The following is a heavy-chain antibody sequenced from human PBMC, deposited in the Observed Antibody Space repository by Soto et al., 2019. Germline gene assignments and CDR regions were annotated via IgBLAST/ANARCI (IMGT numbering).Heavy chain of an antibody. J-gene: IGHJ4*02. CDR1: GFTFSSYA. CDR2: ISYDGSNK. Sequence: GGSLRLSCAASGFTFSSYAMHWVRQAPGKGLEWVAVISYDGSNKYYADSVKGRFTISRDNSKNTLYLQMNSLRAEDTAVYYCARAQAPMVVVVISDYWGQGTLVT. D-gene: IGHD3-22*01. CDR3: ARAQAPMVVVVISDY. V-gene: IGHV3-30-3*01.